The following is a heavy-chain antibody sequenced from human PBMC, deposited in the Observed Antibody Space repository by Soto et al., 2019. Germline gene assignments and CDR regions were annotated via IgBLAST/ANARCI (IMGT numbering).Heavy chain of an antibody. Sequence: QVQLQESGPGLVKPSQTLSLTCTVSGGSISRGGYYWTWIRQHPGKGLEWIGYIYYSGSTYYNPSLKSRLTISLDPSTNQFSLKLSSVTAADTAVYYCARSVFPWGQGTLVTVSS. CDR3: ARSVFP. J-gene: IGHJ5*02. CDR1: GGSISRGGYY. V-gene: IGHV4-31*03. CDR2: IYYSGST.